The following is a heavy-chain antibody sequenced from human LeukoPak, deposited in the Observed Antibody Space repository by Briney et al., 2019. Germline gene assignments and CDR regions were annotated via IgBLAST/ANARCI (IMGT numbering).Heavy chain of an antibody. D-gene: IGHD6-13*01. CDR3: ARARPQQQLPLNWFDP. CDR1: GFTFSSYD. Sequence: GASLRLSCADSGFTFSSYDMSWVRQAPGKGLEWVSTISGSGGGTYYADSVKGRFTISRDNSKNTLYVQMTSLRGEDTAVYYCARARPQQQLPLNWFDPWGQGTLVTVSS. V-gene: IGHV3-23*01. J-gene: IGHJ5*02. CDR2: ISGSGGGT.